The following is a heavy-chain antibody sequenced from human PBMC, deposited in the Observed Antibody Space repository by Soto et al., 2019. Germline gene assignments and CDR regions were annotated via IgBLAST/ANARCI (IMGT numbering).Heavy chain of an antibody. J-gene: IGHJ4*02. Sequence: QVQLVESGGGVVQPGRSMSLACGASGFTFSAYGMHWVRQAPGKGLEWVAVIWYDGSNKYYADSVQGRFTISRDNSKYTLYLQRNNLRAEDTAVYYCARDPRRDGYNRFDYWGKGTPVTFSS. CDR1: GFTFSAYG. D-gene: IGHD5-12*01. CDR2: IWYDGSNK. V-gene: IGHV3-33*01. CDR3: ARDPRRDGYNRFDY.